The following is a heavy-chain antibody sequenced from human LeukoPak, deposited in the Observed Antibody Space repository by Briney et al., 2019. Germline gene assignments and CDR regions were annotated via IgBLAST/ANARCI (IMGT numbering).Heavy chain of an antibody. D-gene: IGHD2-21*02. J-gene: IGHJ5*02. V-gene: IGHV3-30*02. CDR2: IRYDGSNK. Sequence: GGSLRLSCAASGFTFSNYGMHWVRQAPGKGLEWVTFIRYDGSNKYYADSVKGRFTISRDNSKNTLNLKMNSLRAEDTAVYYCAKDRGDLNWFDPWGQGTLVTVSS. CDR3: AKDRGDLNWFDP. CDR1: GFTFSNYG.